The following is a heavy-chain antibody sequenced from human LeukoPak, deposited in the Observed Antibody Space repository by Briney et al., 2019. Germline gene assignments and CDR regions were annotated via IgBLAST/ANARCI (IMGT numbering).Heavy chain of an antibody. CDR3: ARDFWSASGSGPFDY. CDR2: INSDGSST. V-gene: IGHV3-74*01. Sequence: GGPLRLSCAASGFTFSSYWMHWVRQAPGKGLVWVSRINSDGSSTSCADSVKGRFTISRDNAKNTLYLQMNSLRAEDTAVYYCARDFWSASGSGPFDYWGQGTLVTVSS. CDR1: GFTFSSYW. D-gene: IGHD3-10*01. J-gene: IGHJ4*02.